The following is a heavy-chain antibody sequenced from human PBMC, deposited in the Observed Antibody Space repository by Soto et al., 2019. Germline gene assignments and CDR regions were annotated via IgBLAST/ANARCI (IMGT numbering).Heavy chain of an antibody. D-gene: IGHD1-26*01. CDR2: ISGSGGST. V-gene: IGHV3-23*01. Sequence: GGSLRLSCAASGFTFSSYAMSWVRQAPGKGLEWVSAISGSGGSTYYADSVKGRFTISRDNAKNTLHLQMNSLRAEDTAVYYCARGGNYIFDYWGQGTLVTVSS. CDR1: GFTFSSYA. CDR3: ARGGNYIFDY. J-gene: IGHJ4*02.